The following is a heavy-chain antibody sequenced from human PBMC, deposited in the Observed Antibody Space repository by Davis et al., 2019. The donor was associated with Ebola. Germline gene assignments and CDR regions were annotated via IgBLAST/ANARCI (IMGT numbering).Heavy chain of an antibody. CDR3: AIGGRAGGFDY. V-gene: IGHV3-23*01. CDR1: GFTFSSYA. J-gene: IGHJ4*02. CDR2: ISGSGGST. Sequence: PGGSLRLSCAASGFTFSSYAMSWVRQAPGKGLDWVSAISGSGGSTYYADSVKGRFTISRDNSKSTLYLQMNSLRAEDTAVYYCAIGGRAGGFDYWGQGTLVTVSS.